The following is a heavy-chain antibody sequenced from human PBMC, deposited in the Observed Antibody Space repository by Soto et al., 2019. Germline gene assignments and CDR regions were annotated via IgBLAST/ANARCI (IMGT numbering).Heavy chain of an antibody. Sequence: GGSLRLSCAASGFTFSTYDMFWVRQGTGKGLEWVSAIGTKADPFYPDSVKGRFTISRENGKNSLYLQMNSLRAGGTAVYYCARSPSGSFPSGNAFDLWGQGTMVTVSS. CDR3: ARSPSGSFPSGNAFDL. D-gene: IGHD1-26*01. J-gene: IGHJ3*01. V-gene: IGHV3-13*05. CDR2: IGTKADP. CDR1: GFTFSTYD.